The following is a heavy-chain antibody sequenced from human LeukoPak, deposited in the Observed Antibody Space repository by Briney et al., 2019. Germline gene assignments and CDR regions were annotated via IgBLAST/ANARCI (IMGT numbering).Heavy chain of an antibody. Sequence: PSETLSLTCTVSGGSINNYYWSWIRQPPGKGLEWIGYIFDNGNTNYNPSLKSRVTISLDTSKNQFSLKLSSVTAADTSVYYCERDPSVVTANRYYYYGMDVWGQGTTVTVSS. CDR3: ERDPSVVTANRYYYYGMDV. CDR1: GGSINNYY. V-gene: IGHV4-59*01. D-gene: IGHD2-21*02. J-gene: IGHJ6*02. CDR2: IFDNGNT.